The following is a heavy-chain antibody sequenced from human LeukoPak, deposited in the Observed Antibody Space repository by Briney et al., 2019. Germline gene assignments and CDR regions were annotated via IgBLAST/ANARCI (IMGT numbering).Heavy chain of an antibody. Sequence: GGSLRLSCAASGFTFSSYSMNWVRQAPWKGLEWVAVIWYDGSNKYYADSVKGRFTISRDNSKNTLYLQMNSLRAEDTAVYYCARNHGPYCSGGSCYPDYWGQGTLVTVSS. J-gene: IGHJ4*02. CDR2: IWYDGSNK. V-gene: IGHV3-33*08. D-gene: IGHD2-15*01. CDR3: ARNHGPYCSGGSCYPDY. CDR1: GFTFSSYS.